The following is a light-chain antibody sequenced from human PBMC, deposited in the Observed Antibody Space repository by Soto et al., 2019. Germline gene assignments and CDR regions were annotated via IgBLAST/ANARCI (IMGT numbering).Light chain of an antibody. V-gene: IGKV3-15*01. CDR2: GAF. CDR3: QQSTNWPSFT. J-gene: IGKJ2*01. CDR1: QTVSTN. Sequence: EIVMTQSPATLSVSPGERATLSCRASQTVSTNLAWYQQKPGQAPRLLIYGAFTRAAGVPARFSGSGSGTEFTLPISSLQSEDFAVYYCQQSTNWPSFTFGQGTKLEIK.